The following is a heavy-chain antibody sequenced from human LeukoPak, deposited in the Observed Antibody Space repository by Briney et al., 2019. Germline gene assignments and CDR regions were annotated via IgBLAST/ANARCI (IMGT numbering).Heavy chain of an antibody. D-gene: IGHD2-2*01. CDR1: GFTFSSYW. CDR3: ARDDCSSISCYHNWFDP. V-gene: IGHV3-7*01. Sequence: GGSLRLSCAASGFTFSSYWMSWVRQAPGKGLEWVANIKQDGSEKYYVDSVKGRFTISRDNAKNSLYLQMNSLRAGDTAVYYCARDDCSSISCYHNWFDPWGQGTLVTVSS. CDR2: IKQDGSEK. J-gene: IGHJ5*02.